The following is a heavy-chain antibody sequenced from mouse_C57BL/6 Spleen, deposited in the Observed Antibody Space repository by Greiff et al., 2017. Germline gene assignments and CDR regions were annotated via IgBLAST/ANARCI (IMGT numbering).Heavy chain of an antibody. J-gene: IGHJ2*01. CDR1: GYSITSGYY. D-gene: IGHD2-12*01. Sequence: EVKLQESGPGLVKPSQSLSLTCSVTGYSITSGYYWNWIRQFPGNKLEWMGYISYDGSNNYNPSLKNRISITRDTSKNQFFLKLNSVTTEDTATYYCASDYDRGYFDYWGQGTTLTVSS. V-gene: IGHV3-6*01. CDR3: ASDYDRGYFDY. CDR2: ISYDGSN.